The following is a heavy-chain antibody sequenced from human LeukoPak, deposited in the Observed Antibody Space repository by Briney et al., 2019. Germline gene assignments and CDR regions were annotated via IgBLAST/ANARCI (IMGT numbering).Heavy chain of an antibody. J-gene: IGHJ4*02. D-gene: IGHD7-27*01. Sequence: PGRPLRLSCAASGFTFSSYGMHWVRQAPGKGLEWVANIKQDGSDKHYVDSVKGRFTISRDNAENSLYLQMNSLRAEDTAVYYCARDGLSKLGFEYWGQGTLVTVSS. CDR2: IKQDGSDK. CDR3: ARDGLSKLGFEY. CDR1: GFTFSSYG. V-gene: IGHV3-7*01.